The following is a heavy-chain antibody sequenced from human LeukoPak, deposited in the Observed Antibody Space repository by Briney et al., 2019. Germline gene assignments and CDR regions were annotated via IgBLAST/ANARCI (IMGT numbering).Heavy chain of an antibody. CDR2: IIPILGIA. CDR1: GGTFSSYT. J-gene: IGHJ6*03. D-gene: IGHD1-14*01. CDR3: ARCPVTTNYYYYYMDV. Sequence: ASVKVSCTASGGTFSSYTISWVRQAPGKGLEWMGWIIPILGIANYAQKFQGRVTITADTSTSTAYMELSSLRSEYTAVYYCARCPVTTNYYYYYMDVWGKGTTVTVSS. V-gene: IGHV1-69*02.